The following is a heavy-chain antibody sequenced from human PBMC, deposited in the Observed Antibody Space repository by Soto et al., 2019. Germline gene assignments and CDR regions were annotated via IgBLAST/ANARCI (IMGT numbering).Heavy chain of an antibody. D-gene: IGHD4-17*01. J-gene: IGHJ4*02. Sequence: SETLSLTCTVSGGSISSYYWSWIRQPPGKGLEWIGYIYYSGSTNYNPSLKSRVTISVDTSKNQFSLKLSSVTAADTAVYYCATEDDYGDDHSFDYWGQGTLVTVSS. CDR3: ATEDDYGDDHSFDY. V-gene: IGHV4-59*12. CDR1: GGSISSYY. CDR2: IYYSGST.